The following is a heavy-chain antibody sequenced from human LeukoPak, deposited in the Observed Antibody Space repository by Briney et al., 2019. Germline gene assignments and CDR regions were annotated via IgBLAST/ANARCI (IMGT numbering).Heavy chain of an antibody. V-gene: IGHV3-66*04. CDR1: GFTVGSNY. CDR3: ARQKRYSPNWFDP. D-gene: IGHD1-14*01. CDR2: IYSGGST. J-gene: IGHJ5*02. Sequence: PGGSLRLSCAASGFTVGSNYMSWVRQAPGKGLEWVSVIYSGGSTYYADSVKGRFTISRDNSKNTLYLQMNSLRAEDTAVYYCARQKRYSPNWFDPWGQGTLVTVSS.